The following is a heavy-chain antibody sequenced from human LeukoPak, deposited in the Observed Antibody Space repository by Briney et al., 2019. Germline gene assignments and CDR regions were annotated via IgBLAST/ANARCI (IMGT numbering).Heavy chain of an antibody. CDR2: ISNNGGYT. Sequence: GGSLRLSCAASGFTFSSSAMSWVRPAPGKGLEWVSTISNNGGYTYYADSVQGRFTISRDNSNNTLYLQMNSLRADDTAIYYCARRRIVGSTDDAFDIWGQGTMVTLSS. V-gene: IGHV3-23*01. CDR3: ARRRIVGSTDDAFDI. CDR1: GFTFSSSA. J-gene: IGHJ3*02. D-gene: IGHD1-26*01.